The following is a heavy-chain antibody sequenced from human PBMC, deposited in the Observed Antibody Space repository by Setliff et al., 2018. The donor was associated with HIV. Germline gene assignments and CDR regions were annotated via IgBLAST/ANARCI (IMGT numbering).Heavy chain of an antibody. CDR1: EFTFSSYS. V-gene: IGHV3-30*07. CDR3: ALLWPFDY. J-gene: IGHJ4*02. CDR2: ILYDGSNK. D-gene: IGHD1-26*01. Sequence: GGSLRLSCAASEFTFSSYSMHWVRQAPGKGLEWVALILYDGSNKYYADSVKGRFTISRDNSKNTLYLQMNSLRAEDTAIYYCALLWPFDYWGQGTQVTVSS.